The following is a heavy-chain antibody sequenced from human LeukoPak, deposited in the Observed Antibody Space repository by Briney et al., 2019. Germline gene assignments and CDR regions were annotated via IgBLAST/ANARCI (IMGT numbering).Heavy chain of an antibody. CDR3: ARAPRLPSVYNWFDP. CDR2: IYYSGST. D-gene: IGHD5/OR15-5a*01. V-gene: IGHV4-59*01. CDR1: GGSISSYY. J-gene: IGHJ5*02. Sequence: SETLSLTCTVSGGSISSYYWSWIRQPPGKGLEWIGYIYYSGSTNYNPSLKSRVTISVDTSKNQFSLKLSSVTAADTAVYYCARAPRLPSVYNWFDPWGQGTLVTVSS.